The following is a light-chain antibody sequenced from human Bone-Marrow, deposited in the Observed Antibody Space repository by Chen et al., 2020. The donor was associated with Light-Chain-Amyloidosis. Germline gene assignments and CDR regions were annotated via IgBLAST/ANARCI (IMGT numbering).Light chain of an antibody. V-gene: IGLV6-57*01. CDR1: SGSIATNY. CDR3: QSYQGTSQGV. Sequence: NFMLTQPHSVSESPGKTVIISCTRSSGSIATNYVQWYQQRPGSSPTTVIYEDDQRPPGVPDRFSGSIDRSSNSASLTISGLKTEDEADYYCQSYQGTSQGVFGGGTKLTVL. J-gene: IGLJ3*02. CDR2: EDD.